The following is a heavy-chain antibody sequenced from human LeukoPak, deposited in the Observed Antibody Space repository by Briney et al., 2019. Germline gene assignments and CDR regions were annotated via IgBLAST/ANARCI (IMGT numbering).Heavy chain of an antibody. J-gene: IGHJ6*02. CDR1: GFTSSSYA. Sequence: GGSLRLSCAASGFTSSSYAMHWVRQAPGKGLEWVAVISYDGSNKYYADSVKGRFTISRDNSKNTLYLQMNSLRAEDTAVYYCARRLDAPPYYYGMDVWGQGTTVTVSS. V-gene: IGHV3-30-3*01. D-gene: IGHD2-2*01. CDR3: ARRLDAPPYYYGMDV. CDR2: ISYDGSNK.